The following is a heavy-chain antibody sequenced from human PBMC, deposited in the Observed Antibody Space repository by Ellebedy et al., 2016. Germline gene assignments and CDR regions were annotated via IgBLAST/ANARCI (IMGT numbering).Heavy chain of an antibody. CDR1: GLILSKYW. Sequence: GESLKISCAASGLILSKYWMSWVRQAPGKGLEWLANIIQDGSETHYVDSVEGRFIISRDNSKNSVYLQMKSLRAEDTAVYYCARGDGGLHGWAYDIWGQGTMVTVSA. CDR3: ARGDGGLHGWAYDI. D-gene: IGHD3-16*01. J-gene: IGHJ3*02. V-gene: IGHV3-7*01. CDR2: IIQDGSET.